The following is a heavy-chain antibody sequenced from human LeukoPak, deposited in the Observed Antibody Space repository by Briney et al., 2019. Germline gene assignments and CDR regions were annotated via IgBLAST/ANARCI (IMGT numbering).Heavy chain of an antibody. CDR2: IIPIFGAA. D-gene: IGHD1-7*01. CDR1: GGTISSHA. V-gene: IGHV1-69*05. CDR3: ARGAGTSPIYY. Sequence: ASVKVSCKASGGTISSHAISWVRQAPGQGLEWMGGIIPIFGAAKYAQKFQGRVTITTDESTSTAYMELSSLTTEDTAVYYCARGAGTSPIYYWGQGTQVTVSS. J-gene: IGHJ4*02.